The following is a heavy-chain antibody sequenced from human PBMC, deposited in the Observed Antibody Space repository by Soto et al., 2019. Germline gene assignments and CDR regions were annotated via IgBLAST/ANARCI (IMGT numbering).Heavy chain of an antibody. J-gene: IGHJ4*02. D-gene: IGHD4-17*01. Sequence: SXKASGYTFTSYGISLVRQAPGQGLEWMGWISAYNGNTNYAQKLQGRVTMTTDTSTSTAYMGLRSLRSDDTAVYYCARAHNYGYDYWGQGTLVTVSS. CDR2: ISAYNGNT. CDR1: GYTFTSYG. V-gene: IGHV1-18*01. CDR3: ARAHNYGYDY.